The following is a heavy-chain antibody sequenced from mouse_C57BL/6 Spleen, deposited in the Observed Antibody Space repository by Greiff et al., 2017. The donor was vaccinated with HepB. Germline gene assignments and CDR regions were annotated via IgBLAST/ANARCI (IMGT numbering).Heavy chain of an antibody. J-gene: IGHJ1*03. V-gene: IGHV1-7*01. CDR3: AYGSSTRYFDV. CDR1: GYTFTSYW. CDR2: INPSSGYT. Sequence: QVQLQQSGAELAKPGASVKLSCKASGYTFTSYWMHWVKQRPGQGLEWIGYINPSSGYTKYNQKFKDKATLTADKSSSTAYMQLSSLTYEDSAVYYCAYGSSTRYFDVWGTGTTVTVSS. D-gene: IGHD1-1*01.